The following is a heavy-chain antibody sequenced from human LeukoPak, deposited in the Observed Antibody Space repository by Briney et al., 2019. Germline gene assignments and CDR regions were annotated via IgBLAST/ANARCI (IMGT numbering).Heavy chain of an antibody. Sequence: SETLSLTCTVSGGSISSGNYYWSWIRQHPGKGLEWIGYIYYSGSTYYNPSLKSRVTISVDTSKKQFSLKLSSVTAADTAVYYCATLYYYGSGNYGRDYWGQGTLVTVSS. J-gene: IGHJ4*02. CDR2: IYYSGST. D-gene: IGHD3-10*01. CDR3: ATLYYYGSGNYGRDY. V-gene: IGHV4-31*03. CDR1: GGSISSGNYY.